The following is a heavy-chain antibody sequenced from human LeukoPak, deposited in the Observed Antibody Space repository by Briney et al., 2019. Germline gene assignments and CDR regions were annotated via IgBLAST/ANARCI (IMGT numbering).Heavy chain of an antibody. Sequence: PSETLSLTCTVSGGSISSGGYYWSWIRQHPGKGLEWIGYIYYSGSTYYNPSLKSRVTISVDTSKNQFSLKLSSVTAADTAVYYCARGDYYGSGSYYHSANWFDPWGQGTLVTVSS. CDR2: IYYSGST. D-gene: IGHD3-10*01. V-gene: IGHV4-31*03. J-gene: IGHJ5*02. CDR1: GGSISSGGYY. CDR3: ARGDYYGSGSYYHSANWFDP.